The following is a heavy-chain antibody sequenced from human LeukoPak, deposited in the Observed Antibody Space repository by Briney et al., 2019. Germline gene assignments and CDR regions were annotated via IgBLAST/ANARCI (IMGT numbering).Heavy chain of an antibody. V-gene: IGHV3-30*18. CDR3: AKGGSITSAWFES. CDR1: GFSFRSYG. D-gene: IGHD5-24*01. CDR2: ISSDEINE. Sequence: PGGSLRLSCAASGFSFRSYGMHWVRQAPGKGLEWVAVISSDEINEYYADSVKGRFTISRDNSKNTLYLQINSLRGEDTAVYYCAKGGSITSAWFESWGQGTLVTVSS. J-gene: IGHJ5*01.